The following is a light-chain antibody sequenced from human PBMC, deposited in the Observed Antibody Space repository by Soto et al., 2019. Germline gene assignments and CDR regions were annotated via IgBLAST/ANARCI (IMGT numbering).Light chain of an antibody. V-gene: IGKV2-28*01. CDR2: LGS. CDR3: MQALQTPGT. J-gene: IGKJ1*01. CDR1: QSISRN. Sequence: MTQSPASLSVSPGAGVTLSCGAGQSISRNLAWYQQKPGQSPQLLIYLGSNRASGVPDRFSGSGSGTDFTLKISRVEAEDVGVYYCMQALQTPGTFGQGTKVDI.